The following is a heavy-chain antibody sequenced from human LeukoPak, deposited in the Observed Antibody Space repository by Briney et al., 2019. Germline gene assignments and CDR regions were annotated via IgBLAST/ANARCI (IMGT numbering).Heavy chain of an antibody. D-gene: IGHD3-9*01. J-gene: IGHJ4*02. CDR3: ARQGYDILTGYYGVCDY. V-gene: IGHV4-4*07. CDR2: MSPSAT. CDR1: GGSIRTFY. Sequence: SETLSLTCTVSGGSIRTFYLSWIRQPVGKGLEWIGRMSPSATTYNPSLKSRVTMSIDTSKSQFFLNLRSVTAADTAVYYCARQGYDILTGYYGVCDYWGQGTLVTVSS.